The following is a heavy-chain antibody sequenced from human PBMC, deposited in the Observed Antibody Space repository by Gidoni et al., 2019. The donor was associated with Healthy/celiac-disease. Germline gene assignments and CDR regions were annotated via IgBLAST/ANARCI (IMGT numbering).Heavy chain of an antibody. D-gene: IGHD3-10*01. CDR3: ARDSGSDLEAADV. V-gene: IGHV3-48*01. J-gene: IGHJ6*02. CDR2: ISSSSSTI. Sequence: EVQLVESGGGLVQPGGSLRLSCTASGFTFSSYSMNWVRQAPGKGLEWVSYISSSSSTIYYADSVKGRFTISRDNAKNSLYLQMNSLRAEDTAVYYCARDSGSDLEAADVWGQGTTVTVSS. CDR1: GFTFSSYS.